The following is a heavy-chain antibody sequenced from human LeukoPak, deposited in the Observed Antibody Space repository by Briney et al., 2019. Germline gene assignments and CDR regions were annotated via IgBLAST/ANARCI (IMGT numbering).Heavy chain of an antibody. CDR1: GFTFDDYA. J-gene: IGHJ6*02. CDR2: IRWDSGSI. D-gene: IGHD1-14*01. Sequence: GGSLRLSCAASGFTFDDYAMHWVRQAPGKGLEWVSGIRWDSGSIGYADSVKGRFTISRDNAKNSLYLQMNSLRAEDTALYYCAKGPMTGSGGMDVWGQGTTVTVSS. V-gene: IGHV3-9*01. CDR3: AKGPMTGSGGMDV.